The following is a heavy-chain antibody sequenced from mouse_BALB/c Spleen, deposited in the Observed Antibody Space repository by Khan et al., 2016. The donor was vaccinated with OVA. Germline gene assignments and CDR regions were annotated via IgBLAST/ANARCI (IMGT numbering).Heavy chain of an antibody. CDR1: GYSITSDYA. D-gene: IGHD1-1*01. CDR3: ARGNYYGYYFDY. CDR2: ISYSGVT. J-gene: IGHJ2*01. V-gene: IGHV3-2*02. Sequence: EVQLQESGPGLVKPSQSLSLTYTVTGYSITSDYAWNWIRQFPGNKLEWMGYISYSGVTSYTPSLKSRISITRDTSKNQFFLQLNSVTTEDTATYYCARGNYYGYYFDYWGQGTTLTVSS.